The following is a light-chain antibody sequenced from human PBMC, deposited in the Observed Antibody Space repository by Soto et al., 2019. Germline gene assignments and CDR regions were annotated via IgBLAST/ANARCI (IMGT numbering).Light chain of an antibody. CDR1: QSVSSD. Sequence: EIVLTQSPATLSVSPGEGATLSCRASQSVSSDLAWYQHRPGQAPRLLISGSSTRATGIPDRFRGSRSATVLTLTINSLQSEGFAVYYWQQYAGWPSTFGKGTKVEIK. CDR2: GSS. J-gene: IGKJ1*01. CDR3: QQYAGWPST. V-gene: IGKV3D-15*01.